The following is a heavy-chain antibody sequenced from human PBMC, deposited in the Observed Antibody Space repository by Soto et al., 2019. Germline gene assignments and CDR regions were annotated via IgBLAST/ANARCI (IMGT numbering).Heavy chain of an antibody. D-gene: IGHD3-10*01. V-gene: IGHV3-53*02. J-gene: IGHJ6*02. CDR2: IHSDGST. Sequence: EVQLVETGGGLIQLGWSLRLSCVASGFTVSRNYMTWVRQAPGKGLEWVSYIHSDGSTFYTESVKDRFTVSRDNSKNTLYLHMNSLRVEDTAIYYCARDQFFGSASSNNRYSYFYGMDVWGQGTTVTVSS. CDR3: ARDQFFGSASSNNRYSYFYGMDV. CDR1: GFTVSRNY.